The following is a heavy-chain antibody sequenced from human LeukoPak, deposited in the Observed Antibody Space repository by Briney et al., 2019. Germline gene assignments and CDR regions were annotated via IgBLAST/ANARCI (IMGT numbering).Heavy chain of an antibody. CDR3: ARDHLRYDFWSGYYPYNWFDP. V-gene: IGHV1-46*01. Sequence: ASVKVSCKASGYTFTSYYMHWVRQAPGQGLEWMGIINPSGGSTSYAQKFQGRVTMTRDMSTSTVYMELSSLRSEDTAVYYCARDHLRYDFWSGYYPYNWFDPWGQGTLVTVSS. D-gene: IGHD3-3*01. CDR1: GYTFTSYY. J-gene: IGHJ5*02. CDR2: INPSGGST.